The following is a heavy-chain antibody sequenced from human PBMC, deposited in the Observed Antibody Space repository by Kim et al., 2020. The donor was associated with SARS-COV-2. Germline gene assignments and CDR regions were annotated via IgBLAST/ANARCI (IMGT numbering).Heavy chain of an antibody. CDR3: ARERRVTTVTRIDYFDY. D-gene: IGHD4-17*01. Sequence: LSLTCGASGFPFSDFYIAWIRQAPGKGLEWVSYITGTGATTYYADSVRGRFTISRDNAKNSVHLQMNTLRAEDTAVYYCARERRVTTVTRIDYFDYW. CDR2: ITGTGATT. J-gene: IGHJ4*01. V-gene: IGHV3-11*01. CDR1: GFPFSDFY.